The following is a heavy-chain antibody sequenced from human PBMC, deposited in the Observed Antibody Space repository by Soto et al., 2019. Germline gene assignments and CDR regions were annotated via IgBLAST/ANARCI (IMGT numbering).Heavy chain of an antibody. CDR2: IYYSGST. Sequence: PSETLSLTCTVSGGSISSYYWSWIRQPPGKGLGWNGYIYYSGSTNYNPSLKSRVTISVDTSKNQFSLKLSSVTAEDTAVYYCASGGSCYSRHCYFDYWGRGNLVAVST. CDR1: GGSISSYY. CDR3: ASGGSCYSRHCYFDY. D-gene: IGHD2-15*01. J-gene: IGHJ4*02. V-gene: IGHV4-59*01.